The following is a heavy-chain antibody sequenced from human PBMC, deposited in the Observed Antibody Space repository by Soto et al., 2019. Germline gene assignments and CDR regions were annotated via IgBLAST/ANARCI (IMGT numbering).Heavy chain of an antibody. J-gene: IGHJ4*02. CDR2: ISAYNGNT. CDR3: ARDLRGYYYDSSGYYYAGY. CDR1: GYTFTSYG. D-gene: IGHD3-22*01. Sequence: ASVKVSCKASGYTFTSYGISWVRQAPGQGLEWMGWISAYNGNTNYAQKLQGRVTMTTDTSTSTAYMELRSLRPDDTAVYYCARDLRGYYYDSSGYYYAGYWGQGTLVTVSS. V-gene: IGHV1-18*01.